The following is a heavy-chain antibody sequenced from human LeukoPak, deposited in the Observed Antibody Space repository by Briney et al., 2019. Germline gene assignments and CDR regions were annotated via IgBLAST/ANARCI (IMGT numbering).Heavy chain of an antibody. J-gene: IGHJ5*02. Sequence: GGSLRLSCAASGFTFSSYWMSWVRQAPGKGLEWVAVISFDGSNKYYADSVKGRFTISRDNSKNTLYVQMNSLRAEDTAVYYCAKDSRMITFGGVIDHWGQGTLVTVSS. CDR1: GFTFSSYW. CDR3: AKDSRMITFGGVIDH. V-gene: IGHV3-30*18. D-gene: IGHD3-16*01. CDR2: ISFDGSNK.